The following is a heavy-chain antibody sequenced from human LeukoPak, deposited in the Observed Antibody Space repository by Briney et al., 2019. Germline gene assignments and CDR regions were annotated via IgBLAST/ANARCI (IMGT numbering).Heavy chain of an antibody. CDR1: GGSIISSSYY. Sequence: SETLSLTCTVSGGSIISSSYYWGWIRQPPGKGLEWIGSIYYSGSTSYNPSLKSRVTISVDTSKNQFSLKLSSVTAADTAVYYCARVPGRYCSGGSCYEWGQGTLVTVSS. CDR3: ARVPGRYCSGGSCYE. V-gene: IGHV4-39*07. D-gene: IGHD2-15*01. J-gene: IGHJ4*02. CDR2: IYYSGST.